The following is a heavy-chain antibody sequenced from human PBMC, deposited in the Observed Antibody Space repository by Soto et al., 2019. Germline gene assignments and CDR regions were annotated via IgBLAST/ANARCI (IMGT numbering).Heavy chain of an antibody. CDR2: IYYSGST. CDR3: ARAWWELLYFDY. Sequence: SETLSLTCTVSGGSISSGGYYWSWIRQHPGKGLEWIGYIYYSGSTYYNPSLKSRVTISVDTSKNQFSLKLSSVTAADTAVYYCARAWWELLYFDYWGQGTLVTVSS. J-gene: IGHJ4*02. D-gene: IGHD1-26*01. V-gene: IGHV4-31*03. CDR1: GGSISSGGYY.